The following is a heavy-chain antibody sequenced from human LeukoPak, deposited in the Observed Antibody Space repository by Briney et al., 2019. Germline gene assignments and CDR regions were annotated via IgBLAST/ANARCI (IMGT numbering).Heavy chain of an antibody. CDR3: ARVPLRRTIFGVVPAP. D-gene: IGHD3-3*01. Sequence: PSETLSLTCTVSGGSISSSSYYWSWIRQPPGKGLEWIGEINHSGSTNYNPSLKSRVTISVDTSKNQFSLKLSSVTAADTAVYYCARVPLRRTIFGVVPAPWGQGTLVTVSS. CDR2: INHSGST. CDR1: GGSISSSSYY. V-gene: IGHV4-39*07. J-gene: IGHJ5*02.